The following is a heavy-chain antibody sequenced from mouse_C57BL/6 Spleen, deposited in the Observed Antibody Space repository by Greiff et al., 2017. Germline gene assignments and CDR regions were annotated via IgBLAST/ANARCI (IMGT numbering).Heavy chain of an antibody. J-gene: IGHJ3*01. Sequence: VQLVESGAELVRPGASVTLSCKASGYTFTDYEMHWVKQTPVHGLEWIGAIDPETGGTAYNQKFKGKAILTADKSSSTAYMELRSLTSEDSAVYYCTRELDYYGSSYVRFAYWGQGTLVTVSA. D-gene: IGHD1-1*01. V-gene: IGHV1-15*01. CDR3: TRELDYYGSSYVRFAY. CDR2: IDPETGGT. CDR1: GYTFTDYE.